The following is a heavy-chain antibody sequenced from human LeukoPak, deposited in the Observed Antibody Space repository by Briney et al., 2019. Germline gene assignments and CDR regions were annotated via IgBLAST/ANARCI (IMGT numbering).Heavy chain of an antibody. CDR3: ARGSGRGGLMDV. CDR1: GFTFSSYN. Sequence: GGSLRLSCAASGFTFSSYNLNWVRQAPGKGLEWFSYISSSGRAIYYADSVRGRFTISRDNSKNTLYLQMNSLRAEDTAFYYCARGSGRGGLMDVWGKGTTVTVSS. D-gene: IGHD6-25*01. V-gene: IGHV3-48*01. J-gene: IGHJ6*03. CDR2: ISSSGRAI.